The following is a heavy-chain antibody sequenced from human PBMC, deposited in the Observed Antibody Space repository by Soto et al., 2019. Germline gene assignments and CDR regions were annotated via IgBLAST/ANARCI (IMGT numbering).Heavy chain of an antibody. CDR3: ALGYCSGGSCFGNRFDY. D-gene: IGHD2-15*01. CDR1: GGTFSSYA. CDR2: IIPIFGTA. Sequence: QVQLVQSGAEVKKPGSSVKVSCKASGGTFSSYAISWVRQAPGQGLEWMGGIIPIFGTANYAQKFQGRVTITADDSTSTGYMELSSLRSEDTAVYYCALGYCSGGSCFGNRFDYWGQGTLVTVSS. J-gene: IGHJ4*02. V-gene: IGHV1-69*01.